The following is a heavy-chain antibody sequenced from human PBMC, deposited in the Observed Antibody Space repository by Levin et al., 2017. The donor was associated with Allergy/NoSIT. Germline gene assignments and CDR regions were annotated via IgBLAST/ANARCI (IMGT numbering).Heavy chain of an antibody. J-gene: IGHJ4*02. CDR3: ARQPPYHYDTSGYHY. CDR1: GGSISSSNYY. V-gene: IGHV4-39*01. CDR2: IYYSGST. D-gene: IGHD3-22*01. Sequence: PSETLSLTCTVSGGSISSSNYYWGWIRQPPGKGLEWIGSIYYSGSTYYNPSLKSRVTISVDTSKNQFSLKLSSVTAADTAVYYCARQPPYHYDTSGYHYWGQGTLVTVSS.